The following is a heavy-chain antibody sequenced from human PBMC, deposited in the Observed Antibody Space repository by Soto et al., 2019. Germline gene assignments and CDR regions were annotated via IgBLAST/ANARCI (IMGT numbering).Heavy chain of an antibody. CDR1: GFSFSLYE. J-gene: IGHJ4*02. Sequence: EVQLVESGGGSVQPGGSLRLSCAASGFSFSLYEMNWVRQAPGKGLEWVSYISNDGTTIYYADSVQGRFTISRDNAKNSLFLQMDSLRAEDAGVYYCARFGEGDSGYCPEFDYWGQGTPVTVSS. CDR2: ISNDGTTI. V-gene: IGHV3-48*03. CDR3: ARFGEGDSGYCPEFDY. D-gene: IGHD3-22*01.